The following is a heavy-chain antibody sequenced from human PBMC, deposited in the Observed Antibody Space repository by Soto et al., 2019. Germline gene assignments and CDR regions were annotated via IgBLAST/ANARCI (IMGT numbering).Heavy chain of an antibody. D-gene: IGHD2-2*02. CDR1: GYTFTTYY. CDR2: ISPDGGSS. Sequence: GASVKVSCKASGYTFTTYYMHWVRQAPGQGLEWMGIISPDGGSSSFNPSLKSRVTMSIDTSKSQLSLKLSSVTAADTAVYYCARGAISTKIEYWGHGTLVTVSS. V-gene: IGHV1-46*01. CDR3: ARGAISTKIEY. J-gene: IGHJ4*01.